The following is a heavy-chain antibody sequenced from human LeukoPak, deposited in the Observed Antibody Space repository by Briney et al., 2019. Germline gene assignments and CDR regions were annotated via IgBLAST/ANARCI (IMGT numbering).Heavy chain of an antibody. J-gene: IGHJ4*02. V-gene: IGHV1-46*01. D-gene: IGHD1-26*01. Sequence: ASVKVSCKASGYTFTSYYMHWVRQAPGQGLEWMGIINPSGGSTSYAQKFQGRVTMTRDTSTSTVYMELSSLRSEDTAVYYCARVRISCGSYGRSTIDYWGQGTLVTVSS. CDR1: GYTFTSYY. CDR2: INPSGGST. CDR3: ARVRISCGSYGRSTIDY.